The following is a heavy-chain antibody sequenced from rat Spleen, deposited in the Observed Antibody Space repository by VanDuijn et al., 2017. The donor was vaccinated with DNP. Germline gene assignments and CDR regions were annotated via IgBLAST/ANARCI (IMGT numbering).Heavy chain of an antibody. CDR3: TIEATTRNWFAY. CDR1: GFIFSNYN. J-gene: IGHJ3*01. V-gene: IGHV5-20*01. D-gene: IGHD1-4*01. Sequence: EVQLVESGGDLVQPGRSLKLSCAASGFIFSNYNMAWVRQAPKKGLEWVATIIYDGGTTYYRDSVKGRFTISRDNAKSSLYLQMDSLRSEDTATYYCTIEATTRNWFAYWGQGTLVTVSS. CDR2: IIYDGGTT.